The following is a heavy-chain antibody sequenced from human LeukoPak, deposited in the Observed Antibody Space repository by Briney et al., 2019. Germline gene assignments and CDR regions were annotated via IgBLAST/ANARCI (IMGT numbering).Heavy chain of an antibody. J-gene: IGHJ4*02. Sequence: LSLTCAVSGYSISSGYYWGWIRPPPGKGREWIGSIYHSGSTYYNPSLKSRVTISVDTSKNQFSLKLSSVTAADTAVYYCARHNLDFWSGYYGYYFDYWGQGTLVTVSS. V-gene: IGHV4-38-2*01. CDR1: GYSISSGYY. D-gene: IGHD3-3*01. CDR3: ARHNLDFWSGYYGYYFDY. CDR2: IYHSGST.